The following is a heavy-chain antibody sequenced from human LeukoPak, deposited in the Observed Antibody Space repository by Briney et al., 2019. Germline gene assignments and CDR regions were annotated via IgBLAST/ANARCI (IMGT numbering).Heavy chain of an antibody. Sequence: PGGSLRLSCAASGFSFSNYAMSWVRQTPGKGLEWVSGISGSGGSTYYADSVKGRFTISRDNSKNTLYLQMNSLRAEDTAVYYCAKDSSVTTRYFDHWGQGTLVTVSS. J-gene: IGHJ4*02. D-gene: IGHD4-11*01. CDR3: AKDSSVTTRYFDH. CDR2: ISGSGGST. CDR1: GFSFSNYA. V-gene: IGHV3-23*01.